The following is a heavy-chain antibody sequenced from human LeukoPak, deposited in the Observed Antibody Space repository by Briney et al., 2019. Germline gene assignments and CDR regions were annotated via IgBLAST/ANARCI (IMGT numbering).Heavy chain of an antibody. CDR2: ISSSSSYV. CDR1: GFTFSSYS. J-gene: IGHJ4*02. CDR3: ARVPFFGSGGYDY. Sequence: GGSLRLSCAASGFTFSSYSMNWVRQAPGKGLEWVSSISSSSSYVYYADSVKGRFTISRDNAKNSLYLQMNSLRAEDTAVYYCARVPFFGSGGYDYWGQGTLVTVSS. V-gene: IGHV3-21*01. D-gene: IGHD2-15*01.